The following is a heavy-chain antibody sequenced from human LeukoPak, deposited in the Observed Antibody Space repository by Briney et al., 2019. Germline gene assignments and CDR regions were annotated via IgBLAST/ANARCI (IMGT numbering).Heavy chain of an antibody. CDR3: ASLTFPSGYYTGGGYYFDY. V-gene: IGHV1-69*06. CDR2: IIPIFGTA. Sequence: GASVKVSCKASGGTFSSYAISWVRQAPGKGLAWMGGIIPIFGTANYAQKFQGRVTITADKSTSTAYMELSSLRSEDTAAYYCASLTFPSGYYTGGGYYFDYWGQGTLVTVSS. D-gene: IGHD3-3*01. CDR1: GGTFSSYA. J-gene: IGHJ4*02.